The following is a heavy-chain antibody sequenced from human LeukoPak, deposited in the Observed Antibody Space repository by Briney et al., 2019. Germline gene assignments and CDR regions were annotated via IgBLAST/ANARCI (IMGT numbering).Heavy chain of an antibody. CDR2: IYYSGST. J-gene: IGHJ6*02. V-gene: IGHV4-39*07. Sequence: PSETLSLTCTVSGGSISSSSYYWGWIRQPPGKGLEWIGSIYYSGSTYYNPSLKSRVTISVDTSKNQFSLKLSSVTAADTAVYYCATIINYYGSGSYYNPPTGGMDVWGQGTTVTVSS. CDR1: GGSISSSSYY. CDR3: ATIINYYGSGSYYNPPTGGMDV. D-gene: IGHD3-10*01.